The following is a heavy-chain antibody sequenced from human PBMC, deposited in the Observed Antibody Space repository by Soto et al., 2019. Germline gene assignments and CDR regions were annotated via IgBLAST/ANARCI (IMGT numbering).Heavy chain of an antibody. Sequence: GGSLRLSCAASGFTFYSYAMSWARQAPGKGLEWVSTIGSVGGDTYYADSVKGRFTISRDDSKNTLLLQMNSLRAEDTAVYYCVKDRMAYNSVWDPFDIWGQGTMVTVSS. CDR1: GFTFYSYA. V-gene: IGHV3-23*01. CDR2: IGSVGGDT. CDR3: VKDRMAYNSVWDPFDI. D-gene: IGHD1-20*01. J-gene: IGHJ3*02.